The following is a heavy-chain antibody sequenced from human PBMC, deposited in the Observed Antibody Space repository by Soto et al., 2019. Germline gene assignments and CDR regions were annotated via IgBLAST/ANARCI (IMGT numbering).Heavy chain of an antibody. J-gene: IGHJ5*02. CDR1: GVSISDSGYY. Sequence: SETLSLTCSVSGVSISDSGYYWNWILQHPGKGLEWLVYIYYSGTTRYNPSLRSRLTISIDTSKNHFSLRLTSVTAADTAVYYCAREKVFSTWGPPKNTWFDPWGQGTLVTVS. CDR2: IYYSGTT. D-gene: IGHD6-13*01. V-gene: IGHV4-31*03. CDR3: AREKVFSTWGPPKNTWFDP.